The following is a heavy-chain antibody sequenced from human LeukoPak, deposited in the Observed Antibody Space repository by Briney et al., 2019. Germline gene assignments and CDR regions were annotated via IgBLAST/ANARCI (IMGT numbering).Heavy chain of an antibody. CDR3: ARRGHHLVDDY. V-gene: IGHV4-34*01. CDR1: GGSFSGYY. D-gene: IGHD3-10*01. Sequence: SETLSLTCAVYGGSFSGYYWSWIRQPPGKGLEWIGEINHSGSTNYNPSLKSRVTISVDTSKNQFSLKLGSVTAADTAVYYCARRGHHLVDDYWGQGTLVTVSS. J-gene: IGHJ4*02. CDR2: INHSGST.